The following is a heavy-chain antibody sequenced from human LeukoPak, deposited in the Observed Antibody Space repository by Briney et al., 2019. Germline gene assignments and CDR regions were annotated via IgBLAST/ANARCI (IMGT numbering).Heavy chain of an antibody. D-gene: IGHD3-22*01. V-gene: IGHV3-74*01. J-gene: IGHJ4*02. CDR3: ARGDSSGYYYSSFGY. CDR1: GFTFSSYW. CDR2: INSDGSST. Sequence: GGSLRLPCAASGFTFSSYWMHWVRQAPGKGLVWVSRINSDGSSTSYADSVKGRFTISRDNAKNTLYLQMNSLRAEDTAVYYCARGDSSGYYYSSFGYWGQGTLVTVSS.